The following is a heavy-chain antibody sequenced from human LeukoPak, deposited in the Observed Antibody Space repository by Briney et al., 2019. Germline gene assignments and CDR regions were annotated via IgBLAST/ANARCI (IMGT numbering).Heavy chain of an antibody. CDR3: ARAPGIFGRNYSYYGMDV. CDR2: ISGSGGGT. D-gene: IGHD3/OR15-3a*01. Sequence: GGSLRLSCAASGFTFSSYAMSWVRQAPGTGLEWVSAISGSGGGTYYADSVKGRFTISRENSKNTLYLQMSSLRAEDTAVYYCARAPGIFGRNYSYYGMDVWGQGTTVTVSS. V-gene: IGHV3-23*01. CDR1: GFTFSSYA. J-gene: IGHJ6*02.